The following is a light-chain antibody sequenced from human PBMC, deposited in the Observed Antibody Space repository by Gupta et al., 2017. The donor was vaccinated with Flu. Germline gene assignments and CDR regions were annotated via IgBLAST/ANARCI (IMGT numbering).Light chain of an antibody. Sequence: SYVLTQAPSVSVAPGQTARIPCGGNNIGTKSVHWYQQKPGLAPVVVVYNDNDRPSGIPERFSGSNSGNTATLTISRVEAGDEADYYCQVWDSGSDHVVFGGGTKLTVL. V-gene: IGLV3-21*02. CDR1: NIGTKS. J-gene: IGLJ2*01. CDR2: NDN. CDR3: QVWDSGSDHVV.